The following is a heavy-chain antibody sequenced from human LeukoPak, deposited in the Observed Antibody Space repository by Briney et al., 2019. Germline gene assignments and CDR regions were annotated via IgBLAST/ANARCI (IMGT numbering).Heavy chain of an antibody. D-gene: IGHD3-10*01. V-gene: IGHV4-38-2*02. J-gene: IGHJ5*02. CDR3: ASSKVRFGTWFPKNPNWFDP. Sequence: PSETLSLTCTVSGYSISSGYYWGWIRQPPGKGLEWIGSIYHSGSTYYNPSLKSRVTISVDTSKNQFSLKLSSVTAADTAVYYCASSKVRFGTWFPKNPNWFDPWGQGTLVTVSS. CDR2: IYHSGST. CDR1: GYSISSGYY.